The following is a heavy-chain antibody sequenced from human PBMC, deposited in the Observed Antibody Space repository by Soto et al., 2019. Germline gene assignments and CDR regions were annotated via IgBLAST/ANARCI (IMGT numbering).Heavy chain of an antibody. D-gene: IGHD3-3*01. CDR3: ARAPIVFAATANWFDP. Sequence: QVQLVESGGGLVKPGGSLRLSCAASGFTFSDYYMSWIRQAPGKGLEWVPYISSSSSYTNYADSVKGRFTISRDNAKNSLYLQMNSLRAEDTAVYYCARAPIVFAATANWFDPWGQGTLVTVSS. CDR2: ISSSSSYT. CDR1: GFTFSDYY. V-gene: IGHV3-11*06. J-gene: IGHJ5*02.